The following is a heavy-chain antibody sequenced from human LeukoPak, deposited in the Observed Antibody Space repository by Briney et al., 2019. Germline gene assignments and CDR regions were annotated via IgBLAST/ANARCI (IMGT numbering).Heavy chain of an antibody. Sequence: TGGSLRLSCAASGFTFNDYAMHWVRQVPGQGLEWVSLISWDGLNTDYADSVKGRFSISRDNSKNSLYLQMNSLRVEYTALYYCVKEASPYGGGYSWGGSVCFDNWGQGTQVIVSS. D-gene: IGHD3-3*01. CDR2: ISWDGLNT. CDR1: GFTFNDYA. V-gene: IGHV3-43D*04. CDR3: VKEASPYGGGYSWGGSVCFDN. J-gene: IGHJ4*02.